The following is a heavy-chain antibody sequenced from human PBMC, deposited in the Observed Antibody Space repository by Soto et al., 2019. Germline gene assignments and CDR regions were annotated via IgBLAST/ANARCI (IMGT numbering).Heavy chain of an antibody. CDR3: TRGPPGGYGMDV. D-gene: IGHD3-16*01. V-gene: IGHV3-23*01. CDR2: ISGSGGST. CDR1: GFTFSSYA. J-gene: IGHJ6*02. Sequence: GGSLRLSCAASGFTFSSYAMSWVRQAPGKGLEWVSAISGSGGSTYYADSVKGRFTISRDNAKNSLYLQMEGLRVEDTAVYYCTRGPPGGYGMDVWGQGTTVTVSS.